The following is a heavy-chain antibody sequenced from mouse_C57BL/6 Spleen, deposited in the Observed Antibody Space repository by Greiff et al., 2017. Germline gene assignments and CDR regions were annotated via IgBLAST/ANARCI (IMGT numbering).Heavy chain of an antibody. D-gene: IGHD2-1*01. CDR3: AQCYYGNGFHAMDY. CDR2: ISSGSSTI. J-gene: IGHJ4*01. CDR1: GFTFSDYG. V-gene: IGHV5-17*01. Sequence: EVMLVESGGGLVKPGGSLKLSCAASGFTFSDYGMHWVRQAPEKGLEWVAYISSGSSTIYYADTVKGRFTSSRDNAKNTMFLQMTSLRSEDTAMYYCAQCYYGNGFHAMDYWGQGTSVTVSS.